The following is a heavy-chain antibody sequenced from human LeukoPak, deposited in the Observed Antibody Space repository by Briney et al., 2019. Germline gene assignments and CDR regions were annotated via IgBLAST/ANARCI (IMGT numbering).Heavy chain of an antibody. CDR2: ISGSGGST. CDR3: AKDMGYTTGWTRFDY. J-gene: IGHJ4*02. Sequence: GGSLRLSCAASGFTFSSYAMSWVRQAPGKGLEWVSAISGSGGSTYYADSVKGRFTISRDNSKNTLYLQMNSLRGDDTAVYYCAKDMGYTTGWTRFDYWGQGTLVTVSS. CDR1: GFTFSSYA. V-gene: IGHV3-23*01. D-gene: IGHD6-19*01.